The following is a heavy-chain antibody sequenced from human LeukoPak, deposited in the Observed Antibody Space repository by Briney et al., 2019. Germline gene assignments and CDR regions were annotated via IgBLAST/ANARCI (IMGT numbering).Heavy chain of an antibody. CDR3: ARTRASLAF. CDR2: VYKDGSEK. V-gene: IGHV3-7*03. CDR1: GVSLSDFY. D-gene: IGHD3-10*01. Sequence: TGGSLRLSCAASGVSLSDFYMSWVRQAPGKGLEWVASVYKDGSEKNYADSVKGRFTISRDNTQNSLYLQMNSLRAEDTAVYYCARTRASLAFWGQGTLVTVSS. J-gene: IGHJ4*02.